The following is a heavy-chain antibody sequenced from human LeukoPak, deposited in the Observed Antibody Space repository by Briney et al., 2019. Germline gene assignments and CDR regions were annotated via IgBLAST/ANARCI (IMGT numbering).Heavy chain of an antibody. CDR2: IYSGGST. CDR1: GFTVSSNY. D-gene: IGHD1-26*01. V-gene: IGHV3-53*01. Sequence: GGSLRLSCAASGFTVSSNYMSWVRQAPGKGPEWVSVIYSGGSTYYADSVKGRFTISRDNSKNTPYLQMNSLRAEDTAVYYCARDPRGSYIDQFDYWGQGTLVTVSS. J-gene: IGHJ4*02. CDR3: ARDPRGSYIDQFDY.